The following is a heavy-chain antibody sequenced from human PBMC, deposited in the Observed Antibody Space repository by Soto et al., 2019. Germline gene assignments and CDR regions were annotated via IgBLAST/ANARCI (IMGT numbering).Heavy chain of an antibody. CDR1: GFTFSSYG. CDR3: AKDRWIAVAAIGLYYYYGMDV. D-gene: IGHD6-19*01. J-gene: IGHJ6*02. V-gene: IGHV3-30*18. CDR2: ISYDGSNK. Sequence: SLRLSCAASGFTFSSYGMHWVRQAPGKGLEWVAVISYDGSNKYYADSVKGRFTISRDSSKNTLYLQMNSLRAEDTAVYYCAKDRWIAVAAIGLYYYYGMDVWGQGTTVTVSS.